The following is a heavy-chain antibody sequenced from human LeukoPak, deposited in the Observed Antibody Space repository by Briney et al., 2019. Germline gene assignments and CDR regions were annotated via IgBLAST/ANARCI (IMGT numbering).Heavy chain of an antibody. D-gene: IGHD3-22*01. CDR1: GFTFSSYS. V-gene: IGHV3-48*01. CDR3: AKDFSWYYYDSSGYSD. CDR2: ISSSSTI. J-gene: IGHJ4*02. Sequence: GGSLRLSCAASGFTFSSYSMNWVRQAPGKGLEWVSYISSSSTIYYADSVKGRFTISRDNAKNSLYLQMNSLRAEDTAVYYCAKDFSWYYYDSSGYSDWGQGTLVTVSS.